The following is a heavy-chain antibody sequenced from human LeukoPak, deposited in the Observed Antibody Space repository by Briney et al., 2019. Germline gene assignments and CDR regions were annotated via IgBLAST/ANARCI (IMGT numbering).Heavy chain of an antibody. CDR1: GFAFSSSA. Sequence: GGSLRVSCAASGFAFSSSAMHWVRQARGKGLEWVALTPPDESNKHYVESVKGRFTISRDNAKNSLYLQMNSLRAEDTAVYYCARSGRGVDSFYFYMDVWGKGTTVTVSS. CDR2: TPPDESNK. J-gene: IGHJ6*03. D-gene: IGHD3-10*01. CDR3: ARSGRGVDSFYFYMDV. V-gene: IGHV3-30*07.